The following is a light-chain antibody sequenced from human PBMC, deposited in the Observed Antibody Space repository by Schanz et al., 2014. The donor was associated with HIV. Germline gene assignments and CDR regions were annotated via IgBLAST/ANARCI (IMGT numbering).Light chain of an antibody. J-gene: IGKJ4*01. Sequence: ETVLTQSPGSLSLSPGERATLSCRASQSLGGSQLAWYQHKPGQAPRLLIYGASSRATGIPDRFSGSGSGTVFTLTISRLEPEDFAVYYCQQYGSFFSFGGGTKVEI. CDR1: QSLGGSQ. CDR2: GAS. V-gene: IGKV3-20*01. CDR3: QQYGSFFS.